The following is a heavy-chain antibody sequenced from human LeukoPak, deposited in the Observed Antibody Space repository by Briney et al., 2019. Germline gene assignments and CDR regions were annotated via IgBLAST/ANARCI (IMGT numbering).Heavy chain of an antibody. Sequence: GGSLRLSCAASGFTFSIYSMNWVRQAPGKGLEWVSYISSSSSTIYYADSVKGRFTISRDNAKNSLYLQMNSLRDEDTAVYYCASLYYDFWSDPNDAFDIWGQGTMVTVSS. CDR1: GFTFSIYS. D-gene: IGHD3-3*01. V-gene: IGHV3-48*02. J-gene: IGHJ3*02. CDR2: ISSSSSTI. CDR3: ASLYYDFWSDPNDAFDI.